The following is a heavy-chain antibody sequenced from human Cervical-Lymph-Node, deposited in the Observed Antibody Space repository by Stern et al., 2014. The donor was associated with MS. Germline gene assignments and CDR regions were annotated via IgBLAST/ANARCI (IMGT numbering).Heavy chain of an antibody. Sequence: QVQLQQWGPGLVKPSETLSLTCTVSGGSISSYYWSWIRQPPGKGLEWIGYIYYSGSTNYNPSLKSRVTISVDTSKNQFSLKLSSVTAADTAVYYCASGKQWLVHDYWGQGTLVTVSS. V-gene: IGHV4-59*01. D-gene: IGHD6-19*01. CDR2: IYYSGST. J-gene: IGHJ4*02. CDR3: ASGKQWLVHDY. CDR1: GGSISSYY.